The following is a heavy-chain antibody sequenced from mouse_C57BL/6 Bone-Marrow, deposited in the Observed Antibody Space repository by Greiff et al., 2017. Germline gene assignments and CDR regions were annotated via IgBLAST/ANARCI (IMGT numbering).Heavy chain of an antibody. V-gene: IGHV1-80*01. CDR2: IYPGDGDT. Sequence: VQLQESGAELVKPGASVKISCKASGYAFSSYWMNWVKQRPGKGLEWIGQIYPGDGDTNYNGKFKGKATLTADKSSSTAYMQLSSLTSEDSAVYFCANHYSSSWFAYWGQGTLVTVSA. CDR1: GYAFSSYW. J-gene: IGHJ3*01. CDR3: ANHYSSSWFAY. D-gene: IGHD2-5*01.